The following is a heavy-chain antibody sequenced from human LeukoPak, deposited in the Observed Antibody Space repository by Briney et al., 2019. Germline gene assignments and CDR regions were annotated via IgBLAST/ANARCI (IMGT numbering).Heavy chain of an antibody. J-gene: IGHJ4*02. CDR3: ARDSPYSSGWFDYDY. V-gene: IGHV3-53*01. CDR1: GFTVSSNY. D-gene: IGHD6-19*01. CDR2: IYSGGST. Sequence: GGSERLSCAASGFTVSSNYMSWVRQAPGKGLEWVSVIYSGGSTYYADSVKGRFTISRDNSNNTLYLQMNSLRAEDTAVYYCARDSPYSSGWFDYDYWGERPVDPVSS.